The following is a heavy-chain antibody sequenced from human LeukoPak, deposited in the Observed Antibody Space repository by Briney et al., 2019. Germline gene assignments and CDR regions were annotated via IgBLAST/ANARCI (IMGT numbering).Heavy chain of an antibody. Sequence: GGSLRLSCAASGFNFDDYGMSWVRQAPGKGLEGVCDINWNGAWTGYADSVKGRFTISRDNAKNSLYLQMNSLRAEDTALYYCAGYYYDSSRGFDLWGQGTLVTASA. CDR3: AGYYYDSSRGFDL. V-gene: IGHV3-20*04. D-gene: IGHD3-22*01. CDR1: GFNFDDYG. CDR2: INWNGAWT. J-gene: IGHJ5*02.